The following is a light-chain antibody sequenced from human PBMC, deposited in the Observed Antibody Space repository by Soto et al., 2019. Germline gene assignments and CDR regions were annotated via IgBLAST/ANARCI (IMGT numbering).Light chain of an antibody. V-gene: IGLV2-11*01. CDR3: CSYAGNYFYV. CDR2: DVT. CDR1: SSDVGGYNY. Sequence: QSLLTQPRSVSGSPGQSVAISCTGTSSDVGGYNYVSWYQQHPGKAPKLMIYDVTKRPSGVPDRFSGSKSGNTASLTISGLQADDEADHYCCSYAGNYFYVFGTGTKVTVL. J-gene: IGLJ1*01.